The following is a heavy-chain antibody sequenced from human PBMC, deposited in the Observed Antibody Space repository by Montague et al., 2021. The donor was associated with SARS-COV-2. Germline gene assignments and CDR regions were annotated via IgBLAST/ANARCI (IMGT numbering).Heavy chain of an antibody. D-gene: IGHD4-17*01. CDR2: FYYSGNT. V-gene: IGHV4-39*01. Sequence: SETLSLTCTVSGGSVRSSNDCWGWIRQPPGKGLEWIANFYYSGNTYYNPSLKSRVTISVDTSNNQFSLKLGSATAADTAVYYCARGPKMYGELADYWGQGTLVTVSS. J-gene: IGHJ4*02. CDR3: ARGPKMYGELADY. CDR1: GGSVRSSNDC.